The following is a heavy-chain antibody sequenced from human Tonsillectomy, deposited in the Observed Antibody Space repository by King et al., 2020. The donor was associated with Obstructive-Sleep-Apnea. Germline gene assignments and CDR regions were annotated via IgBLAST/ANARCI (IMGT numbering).Heavy chain of an antibody. CDR2: IWYDGSNK. D-gene: IGHD4-23*01. Sequence: VQLVESGGGVVQPGRSLRLSCAASGFTFSSYGMHWVRQAPGKGLEWVAVIWYDGSNKYYADSVKGRFTISRDNSKNTLYLQMNSLRAEDTAVYYCARDGGNFYFDYWGQGTLVTVSS. J-gene: IGHJ4*02. CDR1: GFTFSSYG. V-gene: IGHV3-33*01. CDR3: ARDGGNFYFDY.